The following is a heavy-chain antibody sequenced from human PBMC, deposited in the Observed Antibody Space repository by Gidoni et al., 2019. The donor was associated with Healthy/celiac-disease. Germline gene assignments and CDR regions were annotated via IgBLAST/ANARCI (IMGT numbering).Heavy chain of an antibody. V-gene: IGHV4-59*01. CDR1: GGSISSYY. Sequence: QVQLQESGPGLVKPSETLSLTCTVSGGSISSYYWRWIRQPPGKGLEWIGYIYYSGSTNYNPSLKSRVTISVDTSKNQFSLKLSSVTAADTAVYYCARDSSSSEGYYYYYGMDVWGQGTTVTVSS. CDR2: IYYSGST. J-gene: IGHJ6*02. CDR3: ARDSSSSEGYYYYYGMDV. D-gene: IGHD6-6*01.